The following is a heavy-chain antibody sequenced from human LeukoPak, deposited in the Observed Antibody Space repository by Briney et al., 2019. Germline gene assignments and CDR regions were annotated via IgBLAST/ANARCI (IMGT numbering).Heavy chain of an antibody. Sequence: AETLSLTCTVSGVSISSYYWSWLRQPPGKGLEWLGDIYYSGSTNYNPSLKSRVTISVDTYKKQFSLRQRSVAAADTAVYYSARLASGSYGPLTPFDYWGQGTLVTVSS. CDR3: ARLASGSYGPLTPFDY. D-gene: IGHD1-26*01. CDR1: GVSISSYY. J-gene: IGHJ4*02. CDR2: IYYSGST. V-gene: IGHV4-59*08.